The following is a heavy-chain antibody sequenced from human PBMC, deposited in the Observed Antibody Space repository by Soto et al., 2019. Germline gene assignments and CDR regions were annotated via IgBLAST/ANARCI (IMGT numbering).Heavy chain of an antibody. CDR2: ISYSGAT. Sequence: WTWIRQHPGKGLEWIEYISYSGATYYSPSLKGRLTMSVDTSENQLSLMVNSVTSADTAVYYCARITRHNGYYYFEDWGQGTLVTVSS. D-gene: IGHD3-22*01. V-gene: IGHV4-31*02. CDR3: ARITRHNGYYYFED. J-gene: IGHJ4*02.